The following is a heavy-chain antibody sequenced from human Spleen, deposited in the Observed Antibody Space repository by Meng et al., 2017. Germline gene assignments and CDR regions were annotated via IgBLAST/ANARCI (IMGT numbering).Heavy chain of an antibody. CDR2: ISSASDYI. Sequence: GGSLRLSCVASGFTLSNHEMNWVRQAPGKGLQWISSISSASDYIYYADSVKGRFTVSRDNARNSVFLQVNSLRADDTAVYYCARAYSGTYYAHAFDVWGQGTLVTVSS. D-gene: IGHD1-26*01. V-gene: IGHV3-21*01. CDR3: ARAYSGTYYAHAFDV. J-gene: IGHJ3*01. CDR1: GFTLSNHE.